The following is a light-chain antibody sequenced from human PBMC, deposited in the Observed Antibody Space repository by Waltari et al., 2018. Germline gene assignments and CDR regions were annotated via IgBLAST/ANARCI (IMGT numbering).Light chain of an antibody. CDR2: DVP. CDR1: SSDVGNFNL. Sequence: QSALTQPASVSGSPGQSITISCTGTSSDVGNFNLVSWYQQHPGKVPTLIIYDVPKRPSGVSNHFSGSKSGNTASLTISGLRAEDEADYYCCSYAGSRTYVFGTGTKVTVL. CDR3: CSYAGSRTYV. V-gene: IGLV2-23*02. J-gene: IGLJ1*01.